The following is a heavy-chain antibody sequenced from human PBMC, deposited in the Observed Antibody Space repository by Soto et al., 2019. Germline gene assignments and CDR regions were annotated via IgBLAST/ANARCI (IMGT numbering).Heavy chain of an antibody. V-gene: IGHV3-23*01. Sequence: EVQLLESGGGLVQPGGSLRLSCAASGFTFSSYAMSWVRQAPGKGLEWVSAISGSGGSTYYADSVKGRFTISRDNSKNPLSLQMDSLRAEDTAVYYCANPFKRGCSGGSCNPRDNWFDPWGQGTLVTVSS. CDR1: GFTFSSYA. CDR3: ANPFKRGCSGGSCNPRDNWFDP. CDR2: ISGSGGST. D-gene: IGHD2-15*01. J-gene: IGHJ5*02.